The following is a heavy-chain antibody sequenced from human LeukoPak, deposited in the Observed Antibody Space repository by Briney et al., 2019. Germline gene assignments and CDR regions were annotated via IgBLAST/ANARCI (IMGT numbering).Heavy chain of an antibody. CDR2: INPNSGGT. CDR3: ARDPGYCSGGSCYSGTDY. Sequence: ASVKVSCKASGYTFTGYYMHWVRQAPGQGLEWMGWINPNSGGTNYAQKFQGRVTMTRDTSISTAYMELSRLRSDDTAVYYCARDPGYCSGGSCYSGTDYWGQGTLVTVSS. CDR1: GYTFTGYY. V-gene: IGHV1-2*02. J-gene: IGHJ4*02. D-gene: IGHD2-15*01.